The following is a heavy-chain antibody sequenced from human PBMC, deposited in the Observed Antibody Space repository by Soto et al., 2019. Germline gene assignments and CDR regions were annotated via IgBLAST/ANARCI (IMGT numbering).Heavy chain of an antibody. CDR3: ARDYLERITIFGVVTSEVSYYYYGMDV. CDR2: IKQDGSEK. Sequence: GGSLRLSCAASGFTFSSYWMSWVRQAPGKGLEWVANIKQDGSEKYYVDSVKGRFTISRDNAKNSLYLQMNSLRAEDTAVYYCARDYLERITIFGVVTSEVSYYYYGMDVWGQGTTVTVSS. V-gene: IGHV3-7*05. CDR1: GFTFSSYW. J-gene: IGHJ6*02. D-gene: IGHD3-3*01.